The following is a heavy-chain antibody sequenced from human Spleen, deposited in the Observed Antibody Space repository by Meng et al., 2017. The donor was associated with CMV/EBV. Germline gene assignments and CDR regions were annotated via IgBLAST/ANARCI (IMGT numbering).Heavy chain of an antibody. J-gene: IGHJ4*02. CDR2: INPSGGRT. CDR1: GYTFTAYD. D-gene: IGHD3-3*01. V-gene: IGHV1-46*01. Sequence: CKASGYTFTAYDMHWARPAPGQGLEWMGIINPSGGRTTYAQKFQGRVTMTRDTSTSTVYMELTSLRSDDTAVYYCARRGGVEWLLSFWGQGTLVTVSS. CDR3: ARRGGVEWLLSF.